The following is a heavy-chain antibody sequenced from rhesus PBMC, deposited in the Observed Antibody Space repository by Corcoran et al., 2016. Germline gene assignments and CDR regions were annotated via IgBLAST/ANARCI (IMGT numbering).Heavy chain of an antibody. CDR1: GGSISRRF. CDR3: VRDRGSVDTPNRFDV. CDR2: IYGSGSSN. V-gene: IGHV4-169*02. D-gene: IGHD5-12*01. Sequence: QLQLQESGPGLVKPSETLSVTCAVSGGSISRRFCRWPRQAPGKGLEWIGYIYGSGSSNNYNPSLKSRVTLSVDTSKNQFSLKLSSVTAADTAVYYCVRDRGSVDTPNRFDVWGPGVLVTVSS. J-gene: IGHJ5-1*01.